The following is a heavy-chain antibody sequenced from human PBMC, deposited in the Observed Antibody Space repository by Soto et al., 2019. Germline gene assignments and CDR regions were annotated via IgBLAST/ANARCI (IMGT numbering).Heavy chain of an antibody. V-gene: IGHV3-30*18. CDR2: ISYDGSNK. J-gene: IGHJ3*02. Sequence: QVQLVESGGGVVQPGRSLRLSCAASGFTFSSYGMHWVRQAPGKGLEWVAVISYDGSNKYYADSVKGRFTISRDNSKNTLYLQMNSLRAEDTAVYYCAKNGAFEAYYDFWSGYNRTDNDAFDIWGQGTMVTVSS. CDR1: GFTFSSYG. CDR3: AKNGAFEAYYDFWSGYNRTDNDAFDI. D-gene: IGHD3-3*01.